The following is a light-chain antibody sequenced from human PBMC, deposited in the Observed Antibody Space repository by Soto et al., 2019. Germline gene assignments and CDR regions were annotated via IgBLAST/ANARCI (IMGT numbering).Light chain of an antibody. Sequence: EVAMTQSPATLSVSPGERATLSCRASQSVGSNLAWYQQKPGQSPRLLIYGASTRATGIPARFSGSGSGTEFTLTISSLQSEDFAVYFCQQYNSWPPLTFGGGTKVEI. V-gene: IGKV3-15*01. CDR3: QQYNSWPPLT. CDR2: GAS. J-gene: IGKJ4*01. CDR1: QSVGSN.